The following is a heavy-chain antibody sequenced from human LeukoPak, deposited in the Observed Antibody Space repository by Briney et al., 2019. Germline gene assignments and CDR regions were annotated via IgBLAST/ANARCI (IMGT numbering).Heavy chain of an antibody. CDR2: INHSGST. J-gene: IGHJ6*03. D-gene: IGHD3-9*01. Sequence: PSETLSLTCAVYGVSFSGYYWSWLRQPPGKGLEWIGEINHSGSTNYNPSLKSRVTISVDTSKNQFSLKLSSVTAADTAVYYCARGPLYYDILTGYYFGKGYYYYYMDVWGKGTTVTVSS. CDR1: GVSFSGYY. V-gene: IGHV4-34*01. CDR3: ARGPLYYDILTGYYFGKGYYYYYMDV.